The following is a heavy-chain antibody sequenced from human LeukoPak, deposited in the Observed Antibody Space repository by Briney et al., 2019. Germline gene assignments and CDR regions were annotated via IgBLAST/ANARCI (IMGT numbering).Heavy chain of an antibody. D-gene: IGHD6-13*01. CDR1: GGSISSGSW. J-gene: IGHJ4*01. CDR2: VYRTGST. CDR3: ARVSYSGRCALDQ. Sequence: TASETLSLTCDVSGGSISSGSWWGWVRQPPGRGLEWMGEVYRTGSTNYNPSLKSRLAMSVDKSKNQFSLRVTSVTAADTAVYYCARVSYSGRCALDQWGQGILVTV. V-gene: IGHV4-4*02.